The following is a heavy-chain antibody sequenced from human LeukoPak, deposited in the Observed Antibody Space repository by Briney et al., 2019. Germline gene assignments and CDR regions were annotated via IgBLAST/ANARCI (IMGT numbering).Heavy chain of an antibody. CDR2: IYYSGST. CDR1: GGTLSSYY. CDR3: ARALLGPWGYYFDY. Sequence: SETLSLTCTVSGGTLSSYYWSWIRQPPGKGLEWMGYIYYSGSTNYNPSLKSRVTISVDTSKNQFSLKLSSVTAADTAVYYCARALLGPWGYYFDYWGQGAPVTVSS. J-gene: IGHJ4*02. D-gene: IGHD7-27*01. V-gene: IGHV4-59*01.